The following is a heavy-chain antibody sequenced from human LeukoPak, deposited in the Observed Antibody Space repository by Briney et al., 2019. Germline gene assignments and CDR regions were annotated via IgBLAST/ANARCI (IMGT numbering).Heavy chain of an antibody. Sequence: SETLSLTCTVSGGSISSSSYYWGWIRQPPGKGLEWIGSIYYSGSTYYNPSLKSRVTISVDTSKNQFSLKLSSVTAADTAVYYCAREPPVAGTLGYWGQGTLVTVSS. CDR2: IYYSGST. CDR3: AREPPVAGTLGY. J-gene: IGHJ4*02. D-gene: IGHD6-19*01. V-gene: IGHV4-39*07. CDR1: GGSISSSSYY.